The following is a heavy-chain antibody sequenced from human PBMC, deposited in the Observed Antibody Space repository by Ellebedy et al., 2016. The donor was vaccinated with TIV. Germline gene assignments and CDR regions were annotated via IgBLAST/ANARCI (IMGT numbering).Heavy chain of an antibody. J-gene: IGHJ4*02. CDR2: ISYDGSNK. Sequence: GESLKISCAASGFTFSSYAMHWVRQAPGKGLEWVAVISYDGSNKYYADSAKGRFTISRDNSKNTLYLQMNSLRVEDTAVYYCARKTDTVLSGDYWGQGTLVTVSS. D-gene: IGHD5-18*01. CDR3: ARKTDTVLSGDY. V-gene: IGHV3-30*14. CDR1: GFTFSSYA.